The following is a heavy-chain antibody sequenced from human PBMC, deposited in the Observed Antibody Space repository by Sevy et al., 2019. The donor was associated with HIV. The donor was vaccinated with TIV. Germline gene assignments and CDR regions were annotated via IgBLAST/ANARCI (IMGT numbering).Heavy chain of an antibody. D-gene: IGHD3-10*01. CDR2: IYTDGSST. V-gene: IGHV3-74*01. Sequence: GGSLRLSCEASGFTFSYYWMHWVRQAPGKGLVWVSRIYTDGSSTDYADSVKGRFTISRDNAKNTLYLQMNSLRAEDTAVYYCARDEYYGSGRYDYWGLGTLVTVSS. CDR3: ARDEYYGSGRYDY. CDR1: GFTFSYYW. J-gene: IGHJ4*02.